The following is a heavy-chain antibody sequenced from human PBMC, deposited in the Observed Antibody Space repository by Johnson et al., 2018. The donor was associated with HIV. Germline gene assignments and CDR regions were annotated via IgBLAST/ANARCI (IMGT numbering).Heavy chain of an antibody. CDR1: GFTFDDYG. V-gene: IGHV3-20*04. J-gene: IGHJ3*02. CDR2: INWNGGST. Sequence: VQLVESGGVVVQPGGSLRLSCAASGFTFDDYGMSWVRQAPGKGLEWVSGINWNGGSTGYADSVKGRFTISRDNSKNTLYLQMNSLRAEDTAVYYCAREVGNAGAFDIWGQGTMVTVSS. CDR3: AREVGNAGAFDI. D-gene: IGHD1-26*01.